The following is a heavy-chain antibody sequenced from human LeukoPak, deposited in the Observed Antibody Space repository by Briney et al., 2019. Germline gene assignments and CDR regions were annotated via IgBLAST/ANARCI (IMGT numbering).Heavy chain of an antibody. Sequence: SETLSLPCAVYGGSFRGYYWSWLRQPPGKGLEWVGEINHSGSTNYNPSLKSRVTISVDTSKNQFSLKLSSVTAADTAVYYCARSGDISIVVVPAASNWFDPWGQGTLVTVSS. CDR1: GGSFRGYY. CDR2: INHSGST. J-gene: IGHJ5*02. CDR3: ARSGDISIVVVPAASNWFDP. D-gene: IGHD2-2*01. V-gene: IGHV4-34*01.